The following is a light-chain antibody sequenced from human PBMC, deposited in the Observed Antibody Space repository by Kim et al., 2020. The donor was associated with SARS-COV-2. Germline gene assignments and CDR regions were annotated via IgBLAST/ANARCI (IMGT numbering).Light chain of an antibody. V-gene: IGLV3-1*01. J-gene: IGLJ3*02. CDR1: NLGDKY. Sequence: SYELTQPPSVSVSPGQTASITCSGDNLGDKYACWYQQKPGQSPVLVIYQDSKRPSGIPERFSGSNSGNTATLTISGTQAMDEADYYCQAWDSSTGVLGGG. CDR2: QDS. CDR3: QAWDSSTGV.